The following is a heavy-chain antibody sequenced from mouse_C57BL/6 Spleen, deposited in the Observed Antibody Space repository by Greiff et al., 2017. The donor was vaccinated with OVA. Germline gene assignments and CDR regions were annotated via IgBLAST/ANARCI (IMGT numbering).Heavy chain of an antibody. D-gene: IGHD1-1*01. Sequence: QVQLQQPGAELVKPGASVKLSCKASGYTFTSYWMQWVKQRPGQGLEWIGEIDPSDSNTNYNQKFKGKATLTVDTASSTAYMQLSSLTSEYSAVYCCGRPITTVVATGRVYYFDYWGQGTTLTVSS. V-gene: IGHV1-50*01. CDR3: GRPITTVVATGRVYYFDY. CDR2: IDPSDSNT. J-gene: IGHJ2*01. CDR1: GYTFTSYW.